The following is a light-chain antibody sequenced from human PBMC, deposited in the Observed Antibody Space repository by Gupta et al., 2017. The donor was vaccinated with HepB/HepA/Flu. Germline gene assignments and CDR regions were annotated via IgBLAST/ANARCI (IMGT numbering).Light chain of an antibody. J-gene: IGKJ1*01. V-gene: IGKV3-20*01. Sequence: SLSPGERATLSCRASQTVLNNYLAWYQQKPGQAPKLLIYVASSRATGIPDRFSGSGSGTDFTLTISRLNPEDSAVYYCQQDGNSPRTFGQGTKVEIK. CDR1: QTVLNNY. CDR3: QQDGNSPRT. CDR2: VAS.